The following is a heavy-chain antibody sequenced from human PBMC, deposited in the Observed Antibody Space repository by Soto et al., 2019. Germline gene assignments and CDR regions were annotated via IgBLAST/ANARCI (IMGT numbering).Heavy chain of an antibody. Sequence: SETLSLTCTVSGGSISGYYWSWIRRPPGKGLEWIGYIYYSGSTNYNPSLKSRVTISVDTSKNQFSLKLSSVTAADTAVYYCARHLTMVRGVMSGNAFDIWGQGTMVTVSS. CDR1: GGSISGYY. CDR2: IYYSGST. V-gene: IGHV4-59*08. D-gene: IGHD3-10*01. J-gene: IGHJ3*02. CDR3: ARHLTMVRGVMSGNAFDI.